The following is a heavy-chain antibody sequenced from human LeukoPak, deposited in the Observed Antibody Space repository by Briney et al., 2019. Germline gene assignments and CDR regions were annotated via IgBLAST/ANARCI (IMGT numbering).Heavy chain of an antibody. CDR1: GYTFTSYD. D-gene: IGHD3-10*01. CDR2: MNPNSGNT. V-gene: IGHV1-8*03. J-gene: IGHJ4*02. Sequence: ASVKVSCKASGYTFTSYDINWVRQATGQGLEWMGWMNPNSGNTGYAQKFQGRVTITRNTSITTTYMELSSLRSEDKAVYYFARRSAYGSGSYYVDYWGQGPLVTFSS. CDR3: ARRSAYGSGSYYVDY.